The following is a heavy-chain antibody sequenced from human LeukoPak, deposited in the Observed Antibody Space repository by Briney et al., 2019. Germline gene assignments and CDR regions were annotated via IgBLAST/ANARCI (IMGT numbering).Heavy chain of an antibody. CDR2: MNPNSGNT. CDR3: ARGPRGSGSYYVRNYFDY. Sequence: GASVKVSCKASGYTFTSYDINWVRQATGQGLEWMGWMNPNSGNTGYAQKFQGRVTMTRNTSISTAYMELSSLRSEDTAVYYCARGPRGSGSYYVRNYFDYWGQGTLVTVSS. J-gene: IGHJ4*02. V-gene: IGHV1-8*01. D-gene: IGHD1-26*01. CDR1: GYTFTSYD.